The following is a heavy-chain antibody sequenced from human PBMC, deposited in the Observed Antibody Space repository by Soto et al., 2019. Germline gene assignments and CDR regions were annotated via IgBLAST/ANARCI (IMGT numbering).Heavy chain of an antibody. CDR1: GYTFTSYG. CDR2: ISAYNGNT. J-gene: IGHJ4*02. D-gene: IGHD3-22*01. CDR3: ARDLGYYYDSSGYIPYDY. Sequence: ASVKVSCKASGYTFTSYGISWVRQAPGQGLEWMGWISAYNGNTNYAQKLQGRVTMTTDTSTSTAYMELRSLRSDDTAVYYCARDLGYYYDSSGYIPYDYWGQGTLVTVSS. V-gene: IGHV1-18*01.